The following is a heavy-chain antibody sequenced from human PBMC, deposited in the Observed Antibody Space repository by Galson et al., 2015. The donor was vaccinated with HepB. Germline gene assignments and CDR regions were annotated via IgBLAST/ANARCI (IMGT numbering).Heavy chain of an antibody. J-gene: IGHJ4*02. V-gene: IGHV3-23*01. CDR2: ISGSGGST. Sequence: SLRLSCAGSGFTLSSYAMSWARQAPGKGLEWVSIISGSGGSTNYADSVKGRFTISRDNSRNTLYLQMNSLRAEDTAVYYCATFAGVASTPFDYWGQGTLVTVSS. CDR3: ATFAGVASTPFDY. D-gene: IGHD3-16*01. CDR1: GFTLSSYA.